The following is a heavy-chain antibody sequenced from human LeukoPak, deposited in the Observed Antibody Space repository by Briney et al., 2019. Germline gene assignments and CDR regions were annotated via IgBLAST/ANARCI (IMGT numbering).Heavy chain of an antibody. CDR1: GGSISSYY. J-gene: IGHJ6*03. V-gene: IGHV4-4*07. CDR3: ARDRVLRFLEWSHYYMDV. Sequence: SETLSLSCTVSGGSISSYYWSWIRQPAGKGLEWIGRIYTSGSTNYNPSLKSRVTMSVDTSKNQFSLKLSSVTAADTAVYYCARDRVLRFLEWSHYYMDVWGKGTTVTVSS. D-gene: IGHD3-3*01. CDR2: IYTSGST.